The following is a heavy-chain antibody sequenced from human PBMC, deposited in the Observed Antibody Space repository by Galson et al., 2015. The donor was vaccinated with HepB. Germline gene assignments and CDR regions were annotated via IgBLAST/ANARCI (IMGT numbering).Heavy chain of an antibody. CDR3: ARVPGYSSGRGGGD. D-gene: IGHD6-19*01. J-gene: IGHJ4*02. Sequence: SLRLSCAASGFTFSSYAMHWVRQAPGKGLEWVAVISYDGSNKYYADSVKGRFTISRDNSKNTLYLQMNSLRAEDTAVYYCARVPGYSSGRGGGDWGQGTLVTVSS. V-gene: IGHV3-30-3*01. CDR1: GFTFSSYA. CDR2: ISYDGSNK.